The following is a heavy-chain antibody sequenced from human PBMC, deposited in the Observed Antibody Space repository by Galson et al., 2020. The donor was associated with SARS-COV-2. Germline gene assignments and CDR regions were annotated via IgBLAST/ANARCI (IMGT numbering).Heavy chain of an antibody. Sequence: GGSLRLSCAASGFIFSDYYVSWIRQAPGRGLEWVSYISGTSTNTNYADSVKGRFTVSRDNSKNSLFLQMNSLRVEDTAIYYCARQKADHYGLGSYRDWFDAWGQGTLVTVSS. CDR2: ISGTSTNT. V-gene: IGHV3-11*06. J-gene: IGHJ5*02. D-gene: IGHD3-10*01. CDR3: ARQKADHYGLGSYRDWFDA. CDR1: GFIFSDYY.